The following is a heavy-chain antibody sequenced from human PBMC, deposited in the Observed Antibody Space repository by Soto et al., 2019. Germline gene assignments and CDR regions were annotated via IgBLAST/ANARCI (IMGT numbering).Heavy chain of an antibody. CDR3: ATDNGGFDP. J-gene: IGHJ5*02. CDR2: ISSSGRYI. CDR1: GFTFNTYT. Sequence: EVQLVESGGGLVKPGGSLRLSCAASGFTFNTYTMNWVRQAPGKGLEWVPSISSSGRYIYYADSLKGRFTISRDNAKNSLYLQMTSLRAEDTAVYYCATDNGGFDPWGQGTLVTVSS. V-gene: IGHV3-21*02. D-gene: IGHD7-27*01.